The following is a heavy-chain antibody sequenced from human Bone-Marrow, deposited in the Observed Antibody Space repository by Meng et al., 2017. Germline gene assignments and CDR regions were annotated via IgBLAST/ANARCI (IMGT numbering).Heavy chain of an antibody. CDR1: GFTFTNAW. CDR3: TTGTGDWAVYFNY. Sequence: GGSLRLSCAASGFTFTNAWMTWVRQAPGKGLEWVCRIKSKTHGGTTDCAAPVNGRFISARDDSENTLYLQMNSLKTEDTAVYYCTTGTGDWAVYFNYWGQGTLVTVSS. V-gene: IGHV3-15*01. D-gene: IGHD7-27*01. CDR2: IKSKTHGGTT. J-gene: IGHJ4*02.